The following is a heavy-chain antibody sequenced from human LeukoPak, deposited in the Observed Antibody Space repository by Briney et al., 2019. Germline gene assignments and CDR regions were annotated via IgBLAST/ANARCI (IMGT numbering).Heavy chain of an antibody. J-gene: IGHJ4*02. V-gene: IGHV3-66*01. D-gene: IGHD6-19*01. CDR1: GFTVSSSY. Sequence: GGSLRLSCVGSGFTVSSSYMTWVRQAPGKGLEWVSHIYAAGNTHYADSVKGRFTISRDISKNMVYLQMNSLRAEDTAVYYCARDKGWLGTFDYWGQGTLVTVSS. CDR2: IYAAGNT. CDR3: ARDKGWLGTFDY.